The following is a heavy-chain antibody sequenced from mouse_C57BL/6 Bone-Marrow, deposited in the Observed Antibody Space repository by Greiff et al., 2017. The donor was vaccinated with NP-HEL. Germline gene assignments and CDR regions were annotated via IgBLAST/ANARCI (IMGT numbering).Heavy chain of an antibody. J-gene: IGHJ2*01. D-gene: IGHD2-5*01. CDR3: ARSGVYSNSYYFDY. CDR1: GYTFTSYW. Sequence: QVQLKQPGAELVKPGASVKLSCKASGYTFTSYWMHWVKQRPGRGLEWIGRIAPNSGGTKYNEKFKSKATLTVDKPSSTAYMQLSSLTSEDSAVYYCARSGVYSNSYYFDYWGQGTTLTVSS. CDR2: IAPNSGGT. V-gene: IGHV1-72*01.